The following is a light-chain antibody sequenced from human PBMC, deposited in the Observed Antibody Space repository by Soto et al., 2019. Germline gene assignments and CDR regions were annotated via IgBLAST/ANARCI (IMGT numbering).Light chain of an antibody. Sequence: EIVMTQSPATLSVSPGERATLSCRASQSVNNNLAWYQQKPGQAPRLLIYGASTRATGIPARFSGSGSGTEFTLTISSLQPEDFAVYYCQQYNNWPRTFGQGTKVEIK. CDR2: GAS. J-gene: IGKJ1*01. CDR3: QQYNNWPRT. CDR1: QSVNNN. V-gene: IGKV3-15*01.